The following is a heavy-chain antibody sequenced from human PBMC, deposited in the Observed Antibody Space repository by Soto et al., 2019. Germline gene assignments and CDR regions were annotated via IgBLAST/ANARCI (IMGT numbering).Heavy chain of an antibody. CDR1: GGTFGNSA. D-gene: IGHD2-21*02. J-gene: IGHJ6*02. CDR2: IIPILPTP. V-gene: IGHV1-69*05. CDR3: TRDKGRQPIGVTYYYGIDL. Sequence: QVQLVQSGAEVKKPGSSVTVSCKASGGTFGNSAISWVRQAPGQGLEWMGGIIPILPTPDYAQKFQGRVTITTDESTRTASMQLTSLRSDDTAVYYCTRDKGRQPIGVTYYYGIDLWRHGTTVTVPS.